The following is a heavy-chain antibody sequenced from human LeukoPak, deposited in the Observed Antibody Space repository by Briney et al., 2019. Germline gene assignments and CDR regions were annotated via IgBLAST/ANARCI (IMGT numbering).Heavy chain of an antibody. CDR2: IWYDGSNK. V-gene: IGHV3-33*01. CDR3: ARGDLYGDYVILN. Sequence: PGGSLRLSCSASGFTFSSCGMHWVRQAPGKGLEWVAVIWYDGSNKYYADSVKGRFTTSRDNSKNTLYLQMSSLRAEDTAVYYCARGDLYGDYVILNWGQGTLVTVSS. CDR1: GFTFSSCG. D-gene: IGHD4-17*01. J-gene: IGHJ4*02.